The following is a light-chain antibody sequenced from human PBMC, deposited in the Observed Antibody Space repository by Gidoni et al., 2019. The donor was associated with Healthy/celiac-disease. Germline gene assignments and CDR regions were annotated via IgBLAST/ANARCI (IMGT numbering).Light chain of an antibody. J-gene: IGKJ4*01. CDR1: QSVNSN. V-gene: IGKV3-15*01. Sequence: IVLTQSPATLSVSPGERATLSCRASQSVNSNLAWYQQKPGQAPRLLIYGASTRATGIPARFSGSGSGTEFTLTISSLQSEDFAVYYCQQYNNWPKITFGGGTKVEIK. CDR2: GAS. CDR3: QQYNNWPKIT.